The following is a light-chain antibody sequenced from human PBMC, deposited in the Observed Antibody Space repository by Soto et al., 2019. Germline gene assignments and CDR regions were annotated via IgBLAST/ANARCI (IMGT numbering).Light chain of an antibody. CDR3: QQLHSYPFT. CDR1: ESINRF. CDR2: DAS. Sequence: DIQMTQSPSTLSASVLDRVTITYRASESINRFLAWYQQRPGKAPKLLIYDASTLKSGVPSRFRGSESGTDFTLTISSLQPEDFATYYCQQLHSYPFTFGQGTRLETK. J-gene: IGKJ5*01. V-gene: IGKV1-5*01.